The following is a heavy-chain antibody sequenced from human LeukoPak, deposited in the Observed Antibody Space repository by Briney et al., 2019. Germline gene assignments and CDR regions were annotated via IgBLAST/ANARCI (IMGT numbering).Heavy chain of an antibody. V-gene: IGHV3-53*05. CDR2: IYSGGNT. CDR3: AKYDILTGTQKE. CDR1: GFTVSSNS. Sequence: GGSLRLSCTVSGFTVSSNSMSWVRQAPGKGLEWVSFIYSGGNTHYSDSVKGRFTISRDNSKNTVYLQMNSLRAEDTAVYYCAKYDILTGTQKEWGQGTLVTVSS. D-gene: IGHD3-9*01. J-gene: IGHJ4*02.